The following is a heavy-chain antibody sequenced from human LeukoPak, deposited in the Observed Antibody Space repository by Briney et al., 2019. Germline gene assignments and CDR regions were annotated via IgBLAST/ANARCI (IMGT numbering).Heavy chain of an antibody. J-gene: IGHJ3*02. CDR3: AKRRGIHDAFDI. Sequence: GGSLRLSCAASGFTFSNYAMSWVRQSPGKGLEWVSAISASTSTTYYADSVRGRFTISRDNSKNTLYLQMNSLRAEDTAVYYCAKRRGIHDAFDIWGQGTMVTVSS. CDR2: ISASTSTT. CDR1: GFTFSNYA. V-gene: IGHV3-23*01.